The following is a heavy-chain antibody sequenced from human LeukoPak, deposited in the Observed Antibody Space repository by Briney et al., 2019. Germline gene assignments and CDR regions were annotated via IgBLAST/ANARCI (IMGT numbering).Heavy chain of an antibody. V-gene: IGHV1-46*01. CDR1: GYTLTELS. Sequence: ASVKVSCKVSGYTLTELSMHWVRQAPGKGLEWMGIINPSGGSTSYAQKFQGRVTMTRDTSTSTVYMELSSLRSEDTAVYYCARGRYFGDYWGQGTLVTVSS. CDR3: ARGRYFGDY. J-gene: IGHJ4*02. CDR2: INPSGGST. D-gene: IGHD3-9*01.